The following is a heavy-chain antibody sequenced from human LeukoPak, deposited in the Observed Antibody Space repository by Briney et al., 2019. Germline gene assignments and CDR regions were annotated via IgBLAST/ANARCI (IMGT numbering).Heavy chain of an antibody. CDR3: ARRGDYYDSSGYDY. Sequence: SETLSLTCTVSGGSISSSSYYWGWIRQPPGKGLEWIGSIYYSGSTYYNPSLKSRVTMSVDTSKNQFSLKLSSVTAADTAVYYCARRGDYYDSSGYDYWGQGTLVTVSS. V-gene: IGHV4-39*01. CDR1: GGSISSSSYY. CDR2: IYYSGST. D-gene: IGHD3-22*01. J-gene: IGHJ4*02.